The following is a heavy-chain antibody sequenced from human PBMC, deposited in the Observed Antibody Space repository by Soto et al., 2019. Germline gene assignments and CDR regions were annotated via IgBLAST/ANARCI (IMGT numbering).Heavy chain of an antibody. CDR2: IYHSGST. V-gene: IGHV4-59*01. CDR1: GGSISRYY. J-gene: IGHJ5*02. Sequence: SEALSLTCTVSGGSISRYYWSWIRQPPGKGLEWIGYIYHSGSTNYNPSLKSRVTISVDTSKNQFSLKLSSVTAADTAVYYCARGGNWFDPWGQGTLVTVSS. CDR3: ARGGNWFDP. D-gene: IGHD3-10*01.